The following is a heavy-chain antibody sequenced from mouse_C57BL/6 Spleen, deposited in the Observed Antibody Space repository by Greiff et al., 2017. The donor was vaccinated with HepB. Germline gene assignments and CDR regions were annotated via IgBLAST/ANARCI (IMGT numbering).Heavy chain of an antibody. J-gene: IGHJ2*01. D-gene: IGHD2-1*01. CDR1: GFTFSNYW. V-gene: IGHV6-3*01. CDR3: TGRIYYGNYDYFDY. Sequence: EVKLMESGGGLVQPGGSMKLSCVASGFTFSNYWMNWVRQSPEKGLEWVAQIRLKSDNYATHYAESVKGRFTISRDDSKSSVYLQMNNLRAEDTGIYYCTGRIYYGNYDYFDYWGQGTTLTVSS. CDR2: IRLKSDNYAT.